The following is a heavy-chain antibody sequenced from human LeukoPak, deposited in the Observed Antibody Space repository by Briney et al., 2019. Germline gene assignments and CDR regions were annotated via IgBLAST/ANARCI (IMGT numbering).Heavy chain of an antibody. CDR2: IYYSGST. J-gene: IGHJ5*02. Sequence: SETLSLTCTVSGGSISSSSYYWGWIRQPPGKGLEWIGSIYYSGSTYYNPSLKSRVTISVDTSKNQFSLKLSSVTAADTAVYYCARVFGSPAYSSSYNWFDPWGQGTLVTASS. V-gene: IGHV4-39*07. CDR3: ARVFGSPAYSSSYNWFDP. D-gene: IGHD6-6*01. CDR1: GGSISSSSYY.